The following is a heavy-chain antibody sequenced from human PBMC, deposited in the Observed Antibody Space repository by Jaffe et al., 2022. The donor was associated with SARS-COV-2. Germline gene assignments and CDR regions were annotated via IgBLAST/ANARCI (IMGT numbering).Heavy chain of an antibody. Sequence: QMQLVQSGPEVKKPGTSVKVSCKASGFTFTSSAVQWVRQARGQRLEWIGWIVVGSGNTNYAQKFQERVTITRDMSTSTAYMELSSLRSEDTAVYYCAADRNYYDENVAFDIWGQGTMVTVSS. D-gene: IGHD3-22*01. V-gene: IGHV1-58*01. CDR1: GFTFTSSA. CDR2: IVVGSGNT. CDR3: AADRNYYDENVAFDI. J-gene: IGHJ3*02.